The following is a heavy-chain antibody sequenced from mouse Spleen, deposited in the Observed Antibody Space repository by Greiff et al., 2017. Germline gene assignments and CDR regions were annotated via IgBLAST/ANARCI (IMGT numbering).Heavy chain of an antibody. Sequence: DVMLVESGGGLVQPGGSLKLSCAASGFTFSSYTMSWVRQTPEKRLEWVAYISNGGGSTYYPDTVKGRFTISRDNAKNTLYLQMSSLKSEDTAMYYCARPQYEHYAMDYWGQGTSVTVSS. J-gene: IGHJ4*01. CDR2: ISNGGGST. CDR1: GFTFSSYT. CDR3: ARPQYEHYAMDY. D-gene: IGHD2-14*01. V-gene: IGHV5-12-2*01.